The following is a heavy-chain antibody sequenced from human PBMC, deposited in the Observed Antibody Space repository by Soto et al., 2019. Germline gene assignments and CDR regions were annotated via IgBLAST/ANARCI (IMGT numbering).Heavy chain of an antibody. CDR3: RVVTATPEGNDAFDI. V-gene: IGHV4-39*01. J-gene: IGHJ3*02. Sequence: QLQLQESGPGLVKPSETLSLTCTVSGGSISSSSYYWGWIRQPPGKGLEWIGSIYYSGSTYYNPSTKTRATISVATSKNQFSLKLSYVTAADTAVYYCRVVTATPEGNDAFDIWGQGTMVTVSS. CDR1: GGSISSSSYY. D-gene: IGHD2-21*02. CDR2: IYYSGST.